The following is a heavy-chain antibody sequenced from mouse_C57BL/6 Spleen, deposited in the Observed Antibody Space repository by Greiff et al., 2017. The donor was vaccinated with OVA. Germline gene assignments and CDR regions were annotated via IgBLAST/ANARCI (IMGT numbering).Heavy chain of an antibody. Sequence: ESGPGILQSSQTLSLTCSFSGFSLSTSGMGVSWIRQPSGKGLEWLAHIYWHDDKRYNPSLKSRLTISKDTSRNQVFLKITSVDTADTATYYCARREGYDYDGAMDYWGQGTSVTVSS. CDR3: ARREGYDYDGAMDY. CDR1: GFSLSTSGMG. J-gene: IGHJ4*01. D-gene: IGHD2-4*01. V-gene: IGHV8-12*01. CDR2: IYWHDDK.